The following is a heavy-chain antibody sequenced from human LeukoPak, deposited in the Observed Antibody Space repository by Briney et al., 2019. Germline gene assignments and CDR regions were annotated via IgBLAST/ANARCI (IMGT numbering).Heavy chain of an antibody. Sequence: ASVKVSCKASGYTFTSYAISWMRQAPGQGLEWMGWISAYNGNTNYAQKLQGRVTMTTDTSTSTAYMELRSLRSDDTAVYYCARGQVHDYVWGSYRYPFDYWGQGTLVTVSS. D-gene: IGHD3-16*02. CDR1: GYTFTSYA. CDR3: ARGQVHDYVWGSYRYPFDY. CDR2: ISAYNGNT. V-gene: IGHV1-18*01. J-gene: IGHJ4*02.